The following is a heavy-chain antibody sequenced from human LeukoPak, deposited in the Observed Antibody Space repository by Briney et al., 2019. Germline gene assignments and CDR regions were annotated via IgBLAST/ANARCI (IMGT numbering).Heavy chain of an antibody. CDR3: ARDGSSSCFDY. V-gene: IGHV3-7*01. CDR2: IKEDGSDK. CDR1: GFTFTDSW. J-gene: IGHJ4*02. Sequence: GGSLRLSCAASGFTFTDSWMSWVREVPGKGLEWVANIKEDGSDKYYVASVKGRFTISRDNAKNSLYLQMNSLRVEDTAVYYCARDGSSSCFDYWGQGTLVTVSS. D-gene: IGHD6-13*01.